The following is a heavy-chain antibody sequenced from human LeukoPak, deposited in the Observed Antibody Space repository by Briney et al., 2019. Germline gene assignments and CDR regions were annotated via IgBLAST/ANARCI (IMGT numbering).Heavy chain of an antibody. V-gene: IGHV3-48*02. CDR1: GFTFSGYS. D-gene: IGHD1-14*01. CDR2: ISSSGSTI. CDR3: ARTTVFDY. Sequence: GGSLRLSCATSGFTFSGYSMSGVRQAPGKGLEWVSYISSSGSTIYYAASVKGRFTISRDNARKSVSLQMNSLRDEDTAVYYCARTTVFDYWGQGTLVTVSS. J-gene: IGHJ4*02.